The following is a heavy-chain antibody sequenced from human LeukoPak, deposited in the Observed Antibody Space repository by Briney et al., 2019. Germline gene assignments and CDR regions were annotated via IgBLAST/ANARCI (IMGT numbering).Heavy chain of an antibody. Sequence: GGSLRLSCAASGFTFSSYEMNWVREAPGKGLEWVSYISSSGSTIYYADSVKGRFTISRDNAKNSLYLQMNSLRAEDTAVYYCAELGITMIGGVWGEGTTVTISS. CDR3: AELGITMIGGV. CDR1: GFTFSSYE. J-gene: IGHJ6*04. D-gene: IGHD3-10*02. CDR2: ISSSGSTI. V-gene: IGHV3-48*03.